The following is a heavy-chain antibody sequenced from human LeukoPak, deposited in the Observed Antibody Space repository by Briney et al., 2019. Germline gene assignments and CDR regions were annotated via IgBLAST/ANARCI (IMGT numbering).Heavy chain of an antibody. CDR2: INSDGSST. J-gene: IGHJ4*02. CDR1: GFTFSSYW. V-gene: IGHV3-74*01. D-gene: IGHD3-22*01. Sequence: GGSLRLSCAASGFTFSSYWMHWVRQAPGKGLVWVSRINSDGSSTSYADSVKGRFTISRDNAKNTLYLQMNSLRAEDTAVYYCARAGVTYYYDSTFDYWGQGTLVTVSS. CDR3: ARAGVTYYYDSTFDY.